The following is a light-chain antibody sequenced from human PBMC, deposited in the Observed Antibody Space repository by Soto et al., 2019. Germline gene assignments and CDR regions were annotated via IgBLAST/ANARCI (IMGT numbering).Light chain of an antibody. CDR1: NSNLGAGYA. CDR3: QSYDSSLRAWI. CDR2: DNT. V-gene: IGLV1-40*01. J-gene: IGLJ2*01. Sequence: QSVLTQPPSVSGAPGQRVTISCTGSNSNLGAGYAVHWYQQTPGTAPQLFLYDNTNRPSGVPDRFSGSKSGTSASLAITGLQAEDEADYYCQSYDSSLRAWIFGGGTKLTVL.